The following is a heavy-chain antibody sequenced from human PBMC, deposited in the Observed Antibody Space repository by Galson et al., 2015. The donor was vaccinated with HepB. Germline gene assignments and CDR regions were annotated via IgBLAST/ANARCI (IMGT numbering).Heavy chain of an antibody. CDR3: VRVGLSNDLGSGFDP. V-gene: IGHV3-30*04. Sequence: SLRLSCAASGFTFGGYAMHWVRQVPGKGLDWVAFISHDASNQYYAVSVKDRFTISRGNSRNALYLQMNSLRVEDTAVYYCVRVGLSNDLGSGFDPWGQGSLVTVSS. J-gene: IGHJ5*02. D-gene: IGHD3-10*01. CDR2: ISHDASNQ. CDR1: GFTFGGYA.